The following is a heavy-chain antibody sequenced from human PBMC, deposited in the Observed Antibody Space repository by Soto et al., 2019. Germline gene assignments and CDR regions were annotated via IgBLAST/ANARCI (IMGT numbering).Heavy chain of an antibody. J-gene: IGHJ4*02. CDR1: GGSISGYY. V-gene: IGHV4-59*01. Sequence: SETLSLTCTVSGGSISGYYWSWTRQSPGKGLGWIGHIYYAGSTDYNPPLKNRVTISADTSKNQFSLKLISVTAADTAVYFCARVRASWSKQPDFWGQRTPVTVSS. D-gene: IGHD6-13*01. CDR2: IYYAGST. CDR3: ARVRASWSKQPDF.